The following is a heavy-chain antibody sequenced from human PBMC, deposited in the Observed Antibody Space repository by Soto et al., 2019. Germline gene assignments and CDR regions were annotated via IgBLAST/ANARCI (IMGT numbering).Heavy chain of an antibody. CDR3: AREFGDDYDSRGYYYGWFDP. Sequence: SETLSLTCAVSGGSISSSNWWSWVRQPPGKGLEWIGEIYHSGSTNYNPSLKSRVTISVDKSKNQFSLKLSSVTAADTAVYYCAREFGDDYDSRGYYYGWFDPWGQGTLVT. CDR1: GGSISSSNW. J-gene: IGHJ5*02. V-gene: IGHV4-4*02. D-gene: IGHD3-22*01. CDR2: IYHSGST.